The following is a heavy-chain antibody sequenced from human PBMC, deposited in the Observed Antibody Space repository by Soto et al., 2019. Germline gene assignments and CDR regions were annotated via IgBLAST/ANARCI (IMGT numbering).Heavy chain of an antibody. D-gene: IGHD4-17*01. CDR1: XXTXXXYS. Sequence: EVQLVESGGGLVQPGGSLRLSCAAXXXTXXXYSMNWVRQAPGKGLEWVSYISSSSSTIYYADSVKGRFTISRDNAKNSLYLQMNSLRAEDTAVYYCARDLNYGLFDYWGQGTLVTVSS. CDR2: ISSSSSTI. J-gene: IGHJ4*02. CDR3: ARDLNYGLFDY. V-gene: IGHV3-48*01.